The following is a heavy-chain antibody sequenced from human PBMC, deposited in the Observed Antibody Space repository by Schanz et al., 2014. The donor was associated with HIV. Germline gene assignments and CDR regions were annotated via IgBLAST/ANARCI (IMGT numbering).Heavy chain of an antibody. V-gene: IGHV1-69*13. CDR3: ARRELGAPRYRSWAGEAHYYGMDV. J-gene: IGHJ6*02. CDR2: IIPIFGPA. Sequence: QVQLQQSGAEVKKPGSSVKVSCTASGDGFTTRTISWLRQAPGQGLEWMGGIIPIFGPANYSPKFRDRFTITADESTSTAYMELSSLSSEDAAIYYCARRELGAPRYRSWAGEAHYYGMDVWGQGTTVTVSS. D-gene: IGHD6-13*01. CDR1: GDGFTTRT.